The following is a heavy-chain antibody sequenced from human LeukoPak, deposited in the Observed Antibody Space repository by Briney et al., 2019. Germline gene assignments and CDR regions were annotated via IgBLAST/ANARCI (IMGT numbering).Heavy chain of an antibody. J-gene: IGHJ4*02. CDR1: GFTFSSYA. D-gene: IGHD3-9*01. Sequence: GGSLRLSCAASGFTFSSYAMSWVRQAPGKGLEWVSAISGSGGSTYYADSVKGRFTISRDTSKNTLYLQMNSLRAEDTAYYYCAKENDDILTGAFDYWGQGTLVTVSS. CDR3: AKENDDILTGAFDY. V-gene: IGHV3-23*01. CDR2: ISGSGGST.